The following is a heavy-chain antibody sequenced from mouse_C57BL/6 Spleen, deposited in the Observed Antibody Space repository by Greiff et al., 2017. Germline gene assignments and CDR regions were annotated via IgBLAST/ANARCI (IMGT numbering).Heavy chain of an antibody. CDR3: ARSIITTVVDTDY. Sequence: VQLQQSGAELVKPGASVKLSCTASGFNIKDYYMHWVKQRTEQGLEWIGRIEPEDGETKYAPKFQGKATITADTSYNTAYLQLSSLTSEDTAVYYCARSIITTVVDTDYWGQGTTLTVSS. J-gene: IGHJ2*01. D-gene: IGHD1-1*01. CDR2: IEPEDGET. V-gene: IGHV14-2*01. CDR1: GFNIKDYY.